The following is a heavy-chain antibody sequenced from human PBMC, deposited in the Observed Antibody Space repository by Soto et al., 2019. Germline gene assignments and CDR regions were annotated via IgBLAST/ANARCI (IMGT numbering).Heavy chain of an antibody. CDR1: GFTFSSYW. J-gene: IGHJ5*02. D-gene: IGHD2-2*01. V-gene: IGHV3-7*04. CDR3: ARVPADKQKDIVVVPALFDP. CDR2: IKQDGSEK. Sequence: PGGSLRLSCAASGFTFSSYWMSWVRQAPGKGLEWVANIKQDGSEKYYVDSVKGRFTISRDNAKNSLYLQMNSLRAEDTAVYYCARVPADKQKDIVVVPALFDPRGQGTLVTVSS.